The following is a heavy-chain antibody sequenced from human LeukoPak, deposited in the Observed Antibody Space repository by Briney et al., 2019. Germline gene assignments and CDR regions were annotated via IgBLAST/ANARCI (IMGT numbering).Heavy chain of an antibody. CDR3: ARDGSISGYYRGGDY. V-gene: IGHV1-18*01. D-gene: IGHD5-12*01. CDR1: GYTFTSHD. J-gene: IGHJ4*02. CDR2: ISPYSGDT. Sequence: GASVKVSCKASGYTFTSHDILWVRQAPGQGLEWMGWISPYSGDTNCTQTLQGRVTLTTDTSTSTAFMELRSLTSDDTAVYYCARDGSISGYYRGGDYWGQGTLVTVSS.